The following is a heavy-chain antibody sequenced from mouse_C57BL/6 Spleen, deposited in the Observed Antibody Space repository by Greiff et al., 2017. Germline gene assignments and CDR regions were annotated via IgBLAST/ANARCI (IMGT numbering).Heavy chain of an antibody. CDR1: GYTFTSYW. CDR3: GKEVYFDY. J-gene: IGHJ2*01. CDR2: IHPNSGST. Sequence: QVQLQQPGAELVKPGASVKLSCTASGYTFTSYWMHWVKQRPGQGLEWIGLIHPNSGSTDYTEKFKSKATLTVDKSSSTAYMQLSSLTSGDCAVCYCGKEVYFDYWGQGTTLTVSS. V-gene: IGHV1-64*01.